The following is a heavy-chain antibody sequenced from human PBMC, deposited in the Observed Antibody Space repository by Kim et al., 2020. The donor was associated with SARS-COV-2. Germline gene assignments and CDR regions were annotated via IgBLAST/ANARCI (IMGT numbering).Heavy chain of an antibody. J-gene: IGHJ3*02. CDR2: IKQDGSEK. D-gene: IGHD2-8*01. V-gene: IGHV3-7*03. Sequence: GGSLRLSCAASGFTFSNYYMSWVRQAPGKGLEWVANIKQDGSEKHFVDSVKGRFTMSRDNAKNSLFLQMNSLRAEDTAVYYCARPNVLITDGAFDIWGQGTLVTVSS. CDR1: GFTFSNYY. CDR3: ARPNVLITDGAFDI.